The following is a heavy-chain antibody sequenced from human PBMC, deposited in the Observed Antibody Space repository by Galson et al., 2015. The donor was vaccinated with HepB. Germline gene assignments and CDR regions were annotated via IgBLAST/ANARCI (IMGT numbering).Heavy chain of an antibody. D-gene: IGHD1-1*01. CDR1: GYSFINYW. CDR3: GRLGTTSATADAFDI. J-gene: IGHJ3*02. Sequence: SGAEVKKPGESLKISCKGSGYSFINYWIGWVRQMPGKGLECMGIIYPGDSDTRYSPSFQGQVTISVDKSISTAYLQWSTLKASAPAMFFWGRLGTTSATADAFDIWGQGTTVTVSS. CDR2: IYPGDSDT. V-gene: IGHV5-51*01.